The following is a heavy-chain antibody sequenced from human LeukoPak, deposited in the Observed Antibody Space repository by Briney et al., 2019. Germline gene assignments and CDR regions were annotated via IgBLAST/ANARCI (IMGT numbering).Heavy chain of an antibody. D-gene: IGHD6-19*01. CDR2: IRSKANSYAT. Sequence: GGSLRLSCAASGFTFSGSAMHWVRQAPGKGLEWVGRIRSKANSYATAYAASVKGRFTISRDDSKNTAYLQMNSLKIEDTAVYYCTRPYSSGYNWGQGTLGTVSS. CDR1: GFTFSGSA. J-gene: IGHJ4*02. V-gene: IGHV3-73*01. CDR3: TRPYSSGYN.